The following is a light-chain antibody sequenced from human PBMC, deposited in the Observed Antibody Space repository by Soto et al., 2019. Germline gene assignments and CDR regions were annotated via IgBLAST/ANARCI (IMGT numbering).Light chain of an antibody. Sequence: SYELTQPPSVSVAPGQTARIACGGNNIDSKSVHWYQQKPGQAPVLVVYTDDDRPSGIPERFSGSNSGNTATLTISRVEAGDEADYYCHVWDSVTDQVFGGGTQLTVL. CDR1: NIDSKS. CDR2: TDD. CDR3: HVWDSVTDQV. J-gene: IGLJ2*01. V-gene: IGLV3-21*02.